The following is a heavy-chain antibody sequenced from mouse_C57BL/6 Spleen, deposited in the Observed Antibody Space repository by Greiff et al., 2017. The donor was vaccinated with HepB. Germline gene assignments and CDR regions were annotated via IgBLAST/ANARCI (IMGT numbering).Heavy chain of an antibody. J-gene: IGHJ2*01. CDR3: ARRGHYAYVDY. Sequence: VQLQQSGAELARPGASVKLSCKASGYTFTSYGISWVKQRTGQGLEWIGEIYPRSGNTYYNEKFKGKATLTADKSSSTAYMELRSLTSEDSAVYFCARRGHYAYVDYWGQGTTLTVSS. CDR1: GYTFTSYG. V-gene: IGHV1-81*01. CDR2: IYPRSGNT. D-gene: IGHD2-1*01.